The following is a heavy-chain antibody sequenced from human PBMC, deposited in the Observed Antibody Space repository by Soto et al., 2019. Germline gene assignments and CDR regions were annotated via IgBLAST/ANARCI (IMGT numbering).Heavy chain of an antibody. D-gene: IGHD1-1*01. V-gene: IGHV4-59*01. CDR2: IYYGGST. CDR1: GGSISSYY. J-gene: IGHJ4*02. Sequence: SETLSLTCTVSGGSISSYYWSWIRQPPGKGLEWIGYIYYGGSTNYNPSLKSRVTISVDTSKNQFSLNLRSVTAADTAVYYCARSSMSTKPKFDFWGQGSLVTVSS. CDR3: ARSSMSTKPKFDF.